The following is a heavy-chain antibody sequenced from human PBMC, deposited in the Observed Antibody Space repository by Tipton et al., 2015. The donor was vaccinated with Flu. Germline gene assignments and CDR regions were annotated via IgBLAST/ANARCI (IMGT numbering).Heavy chain of an antibody. CDR2: DSTTKRT. Sequence: TLSLTCTVSGGAITGHSWNWIRQPAGKSLEWIGRDSTTKRTDYNPSLKSRVTMSVDMSTNQFSLTLISVSAAETAVYYCVRVEYDNSWTLCDFCGRGILVTVSS. V-gene: IGHV4-4*07. J-gene: IGHJ4*02. D-gene: IGHD6-13*01. CDR1: GGAITGHS. CDR3: VRVEYDNSWTLCDF.